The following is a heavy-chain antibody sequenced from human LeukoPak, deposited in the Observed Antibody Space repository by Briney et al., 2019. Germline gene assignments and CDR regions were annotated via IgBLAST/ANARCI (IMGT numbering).Heavy chain of an antibody. CDR1: GYTLTELS. CDR3: ATVGMTTDAFDI. V-gene: IGHV1-24*01. Sequence: ASVKVSCKVSGYTLTELSMHWVRQAPGKGLEWMGGFDPEDGETIYAQKFQGRVTMTEDTSTDTAYMELSSLRSEDTAVYYRATVGMTTDAFDIWGQGTMVTVSS. D-gene: IGHD4-17*01. CDR2: FDPEDGET. J-gene: IGHJ3*02.